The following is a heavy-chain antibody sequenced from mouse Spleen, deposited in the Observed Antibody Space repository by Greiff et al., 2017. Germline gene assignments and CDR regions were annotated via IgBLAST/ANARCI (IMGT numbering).Heavy chain of an antibody. CDR3: ARHDHWAHFDY. D-gene: IGHD4-1*01. V-gene: IGHV5-6*01. J-gene: IGHJ2*01. CDR2: ISSGGSYT. CDR1: GFTFSSYG. Sequence: EVKLVESGGDLVKPGGSLKLSCAASGFTFSSYGMSWVRQTPDKRLEWVATISSGGSYTYYPDSVKGRFTISRDNAKNTLYLQMSSLKSEDTAMYYCARHDHWAHFDYWGQGTTLTVSS.